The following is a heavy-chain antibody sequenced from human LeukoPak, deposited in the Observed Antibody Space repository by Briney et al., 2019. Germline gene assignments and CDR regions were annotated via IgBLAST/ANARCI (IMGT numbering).Heavy chain of an antibody. Sequence: PGGSLRLSCAASGFTVNSNYMNWVRQAPGKGLERVSGISWNSGSIGYADSVKGRFTISRDNAKNSLYLQMNSLRAEDTALYYCAKGLRYFDWLSHPFDSWGQGTLVTVSS. V-gene: IGHV3-9*01. CDR2: ISWNSGSI. CDR1: GFTVNSNY. D-gene: IGHD3-9*01. CDR3: AKGLRYFDWLSHPFDS. J-gene: IGHJ4*02.